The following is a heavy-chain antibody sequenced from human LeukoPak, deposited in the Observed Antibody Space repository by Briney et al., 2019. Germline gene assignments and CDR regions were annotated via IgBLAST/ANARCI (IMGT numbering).Heavy chain of an antibody. V-gene: IGHV3-23*01. CDR3: AKDKSYGMDV. CDR1: GFTFSNTW. Sequence: GGSLRLSCAASGFTFSNTWMNWVRQAPGKGLEWVSALSGSGSSTYYADSVKGRFTISRDNSKNTLYLQLNNLRAEDTAVYYCAKDKSYGMDVWGQGTTVTVSS. CDR2: LSGSGSST. J-gene: IGHJ6*02.